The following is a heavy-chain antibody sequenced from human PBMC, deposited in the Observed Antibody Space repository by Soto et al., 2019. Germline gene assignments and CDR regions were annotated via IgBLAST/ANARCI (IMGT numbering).Heavy chain of an antibody. CDR3: AKEDLLTGPFDF. V-gene: IGHV3-30-3*01. J-gene: IGHJ4*02. CDR2: ISYDGSNK. D-gene: IGHD3-9*01. Sequence: PGGSLRLSCAASGFTFSSYAMHWVRQAPGKGLEWVAVISYDGSNKYYADSVKGRFTISRDNSKNTLYLQMNSLRAEDTAVYYCAKEDLLTGPFDFWGQGTLVTVSS. CDR1: GFTFSSYA.